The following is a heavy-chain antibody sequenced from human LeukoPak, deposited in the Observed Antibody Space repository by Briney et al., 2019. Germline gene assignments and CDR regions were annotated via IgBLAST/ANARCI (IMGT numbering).Heavy chain of an antibody. CDR1: GYTFTSYG. CDR2: ISAYNGNT. V-gene: IGHV1-18*01. Sequence: GASVKVSCKASGYTFTSYGISWVRQAPGQGLEWMGWISAYNGNTNYAQKLQGRVTMTTDTSTSTAYMELRSLRSDDTAVYYCARDLGGGYRPYYYYGMDVWGQGTTVTVSS. J-gene: IGHJ6*02. D-gene: IGHD5-24*01. CDR3: ARDLGGGYRPYYYYGMDV.